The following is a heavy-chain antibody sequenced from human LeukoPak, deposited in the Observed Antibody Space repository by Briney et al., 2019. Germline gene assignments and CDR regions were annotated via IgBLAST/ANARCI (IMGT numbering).Heavy chain of an antibody. CDR2: IAYDSSNT. CDR1: AFTFSGHS. V-gene: IGHV3-30-3*01. J-gene: IGHJ4*02. CDR3: ARVGGGNYHPLDY. Sequence: PGGSLRLSCAASAFTFSGHSMHWVRQAPGKGLEWVSSIAYDSSNTYYADSVKGRFTISRDNSKNTLYLQLSSLRIEDTAVYYCARVGGGNYHPLDYWGQGTLVAVSS. D-gene: IGHD1-26*01.